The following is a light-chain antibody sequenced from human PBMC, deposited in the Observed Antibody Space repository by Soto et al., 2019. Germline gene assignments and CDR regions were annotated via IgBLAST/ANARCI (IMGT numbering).Light chain of an antibody. CDR2: AAS. J-gene: IGKJ4*01. V-gene: IGKV1-39*01. CDR1: QSISSY. Sequence: DIPMTQSPSSLSASVGDRVTITCRASQSISSYLNWYQQKPGKAPKLLIYAASSLQSGVPSRFSGSGSGTEFTLTISSLQPEDCATYYCQQSYSTPFTFGGGTKVEIK. CDR3: QQSYSTPFT.